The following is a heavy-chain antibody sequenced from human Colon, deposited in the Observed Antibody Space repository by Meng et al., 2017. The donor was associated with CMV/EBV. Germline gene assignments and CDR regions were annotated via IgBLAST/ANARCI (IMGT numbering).Heavy chain of an antibody. J-gene: IGHJ4*02. CDR3: AKARAGGATIGADY. CDR1: GFTFGDYA. V-gene: IGHV3-9*01. D-gene: IGHD1-26*01. CDR2: ISRKSDTI. Sequence: GGSLRLSCAASGFTFGDYALHWVRHAPGKGLEWVSGISRKSDTIVYADSVRGRFTISRDNAKNSLYLQMNSLRVEDTAIYYCAKARAGGATIGADYWGQGTLVTVSS.